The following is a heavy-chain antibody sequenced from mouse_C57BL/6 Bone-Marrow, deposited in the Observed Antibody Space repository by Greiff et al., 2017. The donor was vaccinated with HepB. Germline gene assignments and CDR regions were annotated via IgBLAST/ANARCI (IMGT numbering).Heavy chain of an antibody. J-gene: IGHJ3*01. V-gene: IGHV5-6*01. CDR1: GFTFSSYG. CDR3: ARPTGELAY. D-gene: IGHD3-2*01. Sequence: EVKVVESGGDLVKPGGSLKLSCAASGFTFSSYGMSWVRQTPDKRLEWVATISSGGSYTYYPDSVKGRFTISRDNAKNTLYLQMSSLKSEDTAMYYCARPTGELAYWGQGTLVTVSA. CDR2: ISSGGSYT.